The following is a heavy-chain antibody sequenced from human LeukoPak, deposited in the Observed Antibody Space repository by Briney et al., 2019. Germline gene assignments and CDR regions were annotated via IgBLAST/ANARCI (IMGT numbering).Heavy chain of an antibody. Sequence: GGSLRLSCAASGFTFSYYAMNWVRQAPGKGPEWVSYIRGGGAVTHYADSVKGRFTISRDNSKNTLYLQMNSLRAEDTAVYYCARDQCSGGSCYEGAFDYWGQGTLVTVSS. V-gene: IGHV3-23*01. D-gene: IGHD2-15*01. CDR2: IRGGGAVT. J-gene: IGHJ4*02. CDR3: ARDQCSGGSCYEGAFDY. CDR1: GFTFSYYA.